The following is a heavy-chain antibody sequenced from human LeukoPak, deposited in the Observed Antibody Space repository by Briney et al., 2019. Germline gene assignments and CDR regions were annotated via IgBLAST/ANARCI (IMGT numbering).Heavy chain of an antibody. CDR3: ARLTDYYDSSGPTGY. CDR1: SGSISSSSYY. Sequence: SETLSLTCTVSSGSISSSSYYWGWIRQPPGKGLEWIGSIYYSGSTYYNPSLKSRVTISVDTSKNQFSLKLSSVTAADTAVYYCARLTDYYDSSGPTGYWGQGTLVTVSS. J-gene: IGHJ4*02. CDR2: IYYSGST. D-gene: IGHD3-22*01. V-gene: IGHV4-39*01.